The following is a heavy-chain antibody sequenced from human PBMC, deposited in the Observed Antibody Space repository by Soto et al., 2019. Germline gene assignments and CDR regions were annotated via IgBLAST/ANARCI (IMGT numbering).Heavy chain of an antibody. Sequence: GGSLRLSCAASGFTFSSYAMHWVRQAPGKGLEWVAVISYDGSNKYYADSMKGRFTISRDNSKNTLYLQMNSLRAEDTAVYYCARTNYYGSGSLLLAFRYWGQGTLVTVSS. CDR3: ARTNYYGSGSLLLAFRY. J-gene: IGHJ4*02. D-gene: IGHD3-10*01. V-gene: IGHV3-30-3*01. CDR1: GFTFSSYA. CDR2: ISYDGSNK.